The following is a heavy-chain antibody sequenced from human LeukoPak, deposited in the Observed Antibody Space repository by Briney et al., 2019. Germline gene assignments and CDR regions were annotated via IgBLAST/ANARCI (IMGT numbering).Heavy chain of an antibody. J-gene: IGHJ4*02. CDR3: HARPYRYGSYLSDY. Sequence: SETLSLTCTVSGGSISSYYWSWIRQPPGKGLEGLGYIYYSWSTNYNPSLKSPVTKSIDTSKKQFSLKLSSVTAADTAVYYCHARPYRYGSYLSDYWGQGTLVTVSS. CDR2: IYYSWST. CDR1: GGSISSYY. V-gene: IGHV4-59*01. D-gene: IGHD5-18*01.